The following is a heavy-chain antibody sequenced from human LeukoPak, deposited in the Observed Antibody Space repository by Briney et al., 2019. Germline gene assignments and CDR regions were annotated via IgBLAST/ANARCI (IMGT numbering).Heavy chain of an antibody. D-gene: IGHD3-9*01. V-gene: IGHV1-69*06. Sequence: GASVKVSCKASGGTFSDYTISWVRQAPGQGLEWMGGIIPIFGTINYAQKFQGRVTITADKSTTTAYMELSSLRSEDTAVYYCARGDYDILTGYPHPFDYWGQGTLVTVSS. CDR3: ARGDYDILTGYPHPFDY. J-gene: IGHJ4*02. CDR1: GGTFSDYT. CDR2: IIPIFGTI.